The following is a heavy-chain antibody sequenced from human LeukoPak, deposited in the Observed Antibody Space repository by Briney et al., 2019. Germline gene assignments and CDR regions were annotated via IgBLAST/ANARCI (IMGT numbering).Heavy chain of an antibody. J-gene: IGHJ3*02. CDR1: GYSFTSYW. Sequence: GESLKISCKGSGYSFTSYWIGWVRQMPGKGLEWMGIIYPGDSDTRYSPSFQGQVTISADKSIRTAYLQWSSLKASDTAMYYCARFDPYYYGSGSYYAFDIWGQGTMVTVSS. CDR2: IYPGDSDT. D-gene: IGHD3-10*01. V-gene: IGHV5-51*01. CDR3: ARFDPYYYGSGSYYAFDI.